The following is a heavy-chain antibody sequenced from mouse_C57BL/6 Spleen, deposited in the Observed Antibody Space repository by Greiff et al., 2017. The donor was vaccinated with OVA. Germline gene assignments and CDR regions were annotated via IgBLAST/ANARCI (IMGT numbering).Heavy chain of an antibody. V-gene: IGHV5-17*01. CDR2: ISSGSSTI. CDR3: ARETTVANYFDY. CDR1: GFTFSDYG. Sequence: EVQVVESGGGLVKPGGSLKLSCAASGFTFSDYGMHWVRQAPEKGLEWVAYISSGSSTIYYADTVKGRFTISRDNAKNTLFLQMTSLRSEDTAMYYCARETTVANYFDYWGQGTTLTVSA. D-gene: IGHD1-1*01. J-gene: IGHJ2*01.